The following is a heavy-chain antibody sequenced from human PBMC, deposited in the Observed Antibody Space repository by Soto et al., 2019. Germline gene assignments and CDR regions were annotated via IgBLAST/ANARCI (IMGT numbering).Heavy chain of an antibody. CDR3: AKDSVTSGPGSYLHYFDY. J-gene: IGHJ4*02. V-gene: IGHV3-23*01. D-gene: IGHD3-10*01. CDR1: GFSFSSSA. CDR2: ISGGGGST. Sequence: PGGSLILYCATSGFSFSSSAMSWVRQAPGKGLEWVSAISGGGGSTYYADSVKGRFAISRDNSKNTLYLQMNSLRAEDTAIYYCAKDSVTSGPGSYLHYFDYWGQGT.